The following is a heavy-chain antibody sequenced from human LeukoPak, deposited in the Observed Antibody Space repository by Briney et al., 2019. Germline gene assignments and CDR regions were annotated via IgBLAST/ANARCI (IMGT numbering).Heavy chain of an antibody. J-gene: IGHJ4*02. CDR2: IYYSGST. V-gene: IGHV4-59*08. D-gene: IGHD6-13*01. CDR1: GGSFSGYY. Sequence: SETLSLTCAVYGGSFSGYYWSWIRQPPGKGLEWIGYIYYSGSTNYNPSLKSRVTISVDTSKNQFSLKLSSVTAADTAVYYCARAGYSSSWNPPGYFDYWGQGTLVTVSS. CDR3: ARAGYSSSWNPPGYFDY.